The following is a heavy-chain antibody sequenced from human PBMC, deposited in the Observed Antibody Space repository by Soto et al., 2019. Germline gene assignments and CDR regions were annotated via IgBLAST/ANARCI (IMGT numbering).Heavy chain of an antibody. J-gene: IGHJ5*02. D-gene: IGHD3-22*01. V-gene: IGHV3-21*01. Sequence: GGSLRLSCAASGFTFSSYSMNWVRQAPGKGLEWVSSISSSSSYIYYADSVKGRFTISRDNAKNSLYLQMNSLRAEDTAVYYCAREGPFDYYDSSVHWFDPWGQGTLVTVSS. CDR3: AREGPFDYYDSSVHWFDP. CDR2: ISSSSSYI. CDR1: GFTFSSYS.